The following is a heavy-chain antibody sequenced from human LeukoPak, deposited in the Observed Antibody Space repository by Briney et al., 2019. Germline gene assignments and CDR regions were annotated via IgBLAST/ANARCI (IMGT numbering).Heavy chain of an antibody. CDR2: INHSGST. J-gene: IGHJ4*02. CDR3: ARGTLTSGAGDY. V-gene: IGHV4-34*01. D-gene: IGHD2-8*02. CDR1: GGSFSGYY. Sequence: SETLSLTCAVYGGSFSGYYWSWIRQPPGKGLEWIGEINHSGSTNYNPSLKSRVNISVDTSKNQFSLKLSSVTAADTAVYYCARGTLTSGAGDYWGQGTLVTVSS.